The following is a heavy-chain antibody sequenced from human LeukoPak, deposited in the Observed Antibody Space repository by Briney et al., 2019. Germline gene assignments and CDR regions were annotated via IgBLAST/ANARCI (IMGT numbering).Heavy chain of an antibody. D-gene: IGHD3-22*01. Sequence: GGSLRLSCAASGFTFSSYAMHWVRQAPGKGLEWVAVISYDGSNKYYADSVKGRFTISRDNSKNTLYLQMNSLRAEDTAVYYCAKDDAQDYYDSSGYVDYWGQGTLVTVSS. CDR1: GFTFSSYA. CDR2: ISYDGSNK. J-gene: IGHJ4*02. V-gene: IGHV3-30*04. CDR3: AKDDAQDYYDSSGYVDY.